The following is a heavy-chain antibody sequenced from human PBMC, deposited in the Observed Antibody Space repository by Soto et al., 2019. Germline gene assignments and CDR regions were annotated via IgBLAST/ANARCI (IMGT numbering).Heavy chain of an antibody. CDR3: ARTEYSSSWYFLDY. Sequence: PGGSLRLSCSASGFTCSDYYMSWIRQAPGKGLEWVSYISSSSSYTNYADSVKGRFTVSRDNAKNSLYLQMNSLRAEDTAVYYCARTEYSSSWYFLDYWGQGTLVTVSS. V-gene: IGHV3-11*06. D-gene: IGHD6-13*01. CDR2: ISSSSSYT. J-gene: IGHJ4*02. CDR1: GFTCSDYY.